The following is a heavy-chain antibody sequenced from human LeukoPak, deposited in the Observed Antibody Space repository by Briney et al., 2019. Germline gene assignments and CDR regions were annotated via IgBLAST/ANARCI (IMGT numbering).Heavy chain of an antibody. V-gene: IGHV3-74*01. Sequence: GTSLRLSCVAPGFTFGDYWMHWVRQTPGKGLVWVSRINGDGETTDYADSVKGRFAISRDSDTLYLQMSGLRVEDTAVYYCARSRYSSSSGGIDYWGQGTMVTVSS. J-gene: IGHJ4*02. CDR3: ARSRYSSSSGGIDY. CDR1: GFTFGDYW. D-gene: IGHD6-6*01. CDR2: INGDGETT.